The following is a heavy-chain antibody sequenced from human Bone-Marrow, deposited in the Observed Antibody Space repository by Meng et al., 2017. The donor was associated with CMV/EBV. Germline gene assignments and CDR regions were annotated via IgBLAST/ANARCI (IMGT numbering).Heavy chain of an antibody. D-gene: IGHD3-3*01. V-gene: IGHV3-23*01. Sequence: YAMSWVRQAPGKGLEWVSAISGSGGSTYYADSVKGRFTISRDNSKNTLYLQMNSLRAEDTAVYYCAKDSVLRFLEWLSYSSSSDPFDYWGQGTLVTVSS. CDR2: ISGSGGST. CDR1: YA. J-gene: IGHJ4*02. CDR3: AKDSVLRFLEWLSYSSSSDPFDY.